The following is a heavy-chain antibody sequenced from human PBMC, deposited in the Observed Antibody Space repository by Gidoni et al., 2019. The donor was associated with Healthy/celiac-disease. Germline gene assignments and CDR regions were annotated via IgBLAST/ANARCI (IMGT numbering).Heavy chain of an antibody. CDR2: IKSNTEGETT. J-gene: IGHJ4*02. D-gene: IGHD3-10*01. V-gene: IGHV3-15*01. Sequence: EVLLVESGGGLVQPGCSLSRSCAASGFTFRNAWMSWVCQAPGEAVEWGGRIKSNTEGETTDYAAPVKGRFTISRDDSKNTLYLQRNSLKTEDTAVYYCTTSRGYWGQGTLVTVSS. CDR1: GFTFRNAW. CDR3: TTSRGY.